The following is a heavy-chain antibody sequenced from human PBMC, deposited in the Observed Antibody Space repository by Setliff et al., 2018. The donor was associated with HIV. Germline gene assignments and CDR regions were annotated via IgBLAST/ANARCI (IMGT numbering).Heavy chain of an antibody. J-gene: IGHJ6*02. CDR3: ARSGWIQLWFNYYYGMDV. CDR2: IILVQGIP. D-gene: IGHD5-18*01. V-gene: IGHV1-69*10. Sequence: GASVKVSCKPSGGTFSNYGISWVRQAPGQGFEWLGGIILVQGIPNYAQKFQGRVTITADVSTSTAYMELSSLRSEDTAVYYCARSGWIQLWFNYYYGMDVWGQGTTVTVSS. CDR1: GGTFSNYG.